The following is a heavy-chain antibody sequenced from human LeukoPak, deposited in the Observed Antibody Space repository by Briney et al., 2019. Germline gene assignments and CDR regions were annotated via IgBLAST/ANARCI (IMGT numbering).Heavy chain of an antibody. CDR1: GFTFSSYA. J-gene: IGHJ4*02. CDR3: AKSHSEAQRGYFDY. D-gene: IGHD5-24*01. Sequence: GGSLRLSCAASGFTFSSYAMSWVRQAPGKGLEWVSGLSGSGGNTHYADSVKGRFTISRDNSRDTLYVQMHSLRAEDAAVYYCAKSHSEAQRGYFDYWGQGTLVTVSS. CDR2: LSGSGGNT. V-gene: IGHV3-23*01.